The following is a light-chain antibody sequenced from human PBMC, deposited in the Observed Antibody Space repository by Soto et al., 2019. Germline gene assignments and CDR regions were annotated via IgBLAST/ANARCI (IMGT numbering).Light chain of an antibody. J-gene: IGKJ1*01. CDR3: QQYGSSGT. Sequence: DIVLTQSPGTLSLSPGERAPLSSRASQSVSNNYLAWYQQKPGQAPRLLIYGASNRATGIPDRFSGSGSGTDFTLTISRLEPEDFAVYYCQQYGSSGTFAQGTKVDIK. CDR2: GAS. CDR1: QSVSNNY. V-gene: IGKV3-20*01.